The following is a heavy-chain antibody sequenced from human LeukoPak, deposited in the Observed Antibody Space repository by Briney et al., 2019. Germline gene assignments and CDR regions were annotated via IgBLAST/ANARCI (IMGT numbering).Heavy chain of an antibody. J-gene: IGHJ4*02. CDR1: GFTFSKYW. Sequence: GGSLRLSCAASGFTFSKYWMLWVRQAPGKRLESVSRINTDGTVITYADSVKGRFTVSRDNADNTMFLQMNSVRDEDTAVYYCATKQWLAPPPDSWGQGTPVTVSS. V-gene: IGHV3-74*01. CDR3: ATKQWLAPPPDS. D-gene: IGHD6-19*01. CDR2: INTDGTVI.